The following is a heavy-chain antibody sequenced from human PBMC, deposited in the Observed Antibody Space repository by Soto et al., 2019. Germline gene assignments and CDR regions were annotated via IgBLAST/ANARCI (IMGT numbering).Heavy chain of an antibody. J-gene: IGHJ4*02. Sequence: PGVSLRLSCSASGFTFSSYAMNWVRQAPGKGLEFVSAISTNGGITYSADSVKGRFTISRDNSKNTLYLQMSSLGPEDTAIYYCVRRRTDSSGWYFDYWGQGALVTVSS. CDR2: ISTNGGIT. CDR3: VRRRTDSSGWYFDY. V-gene: IGHV3-64D*08. D-gene: IGHD6-19*01. CDR1: GFTFSSYA.